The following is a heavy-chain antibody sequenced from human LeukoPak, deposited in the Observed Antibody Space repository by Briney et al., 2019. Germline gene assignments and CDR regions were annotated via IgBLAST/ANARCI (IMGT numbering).Heavy chain of an antibody. Sequence: GGSLRLSCAASGFTFSSYGMSWVRQAPGKGLEWVSAISGSGGSTYYADSVKGRFTISRGNSKNTLYLQMNSLRAEDTAVYYCARVLSGRGSLYSYYYYMDVWGKGTTVTISS. CDR3: ARVLSGRGSLYSYYYYMDV. CDR1: GFTFSSYG. J-gene: IGHJ6*03. CDR2: ISGSGGST. D-gene: IGHD3-10*01. V-gene: IGHV3-23*01.